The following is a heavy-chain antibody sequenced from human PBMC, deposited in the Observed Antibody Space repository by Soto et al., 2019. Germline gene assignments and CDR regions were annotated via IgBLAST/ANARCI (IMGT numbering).Heavy chain of an antibody. J-gene: IGHJ4*02. CDR3: ARRYGYSFDY. CDR1: GGSISSGGYS. Sequence: PSETLSLTCAVSGGSISSGGYSWSWIRQPPGKGLEWIGYICHSGSTNYNPSLKSRVTISVDTSKNQFSLKLSSVTAADTAVYYCARRYGYSFDYWGQGTLVTVSS. CDR2: ICHSGST. D-gene: IGHD1-1*01. V-gene: IGHV4-61*08.